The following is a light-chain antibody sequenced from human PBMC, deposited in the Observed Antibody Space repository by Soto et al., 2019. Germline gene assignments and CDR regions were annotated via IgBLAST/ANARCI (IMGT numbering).Light chain of an antibody. CDR3: QHYGSSRT. V-gene: IGKV3-20*01. CDR1: QSVSSN. J-gene: IGKJ1*01. CDR2: GAS. Sequence: EIVMTQSPATLSVSPGERATLSCRASQSVSSNLAWYQQKPGQAPRLLIYGASSRATGIPDRFSGSGSGPDFTLTISRLEPEDFPVYFCQHYGSSRTFGQGTKVDIK.